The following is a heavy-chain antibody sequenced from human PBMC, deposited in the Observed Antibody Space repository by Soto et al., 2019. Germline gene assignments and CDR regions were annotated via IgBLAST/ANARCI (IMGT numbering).Heavy chain of an antibody. J-gene: IGHJ5*02. CDR1: GFTFTNYA. V-gene: IGHV3-23*01. D-gene: IGHD1-26*01. CDR2: ISASGGLK. CDR3: AREVGAPSGWLDP. Sequence: EVQLSESGGDLRQPGGSLRLSCAASGFTFTNYAMTWVRQTTGKGLEWVSGISASGGLKYYADSVQGRFTVSRDNSKNILYIQMDNLRDEDTALYYCAREVGAPSGWLDPWGQGTQVTVSS.